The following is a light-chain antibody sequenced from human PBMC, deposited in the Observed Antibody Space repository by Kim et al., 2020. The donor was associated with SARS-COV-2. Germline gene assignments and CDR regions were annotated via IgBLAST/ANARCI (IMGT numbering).Light chain of an antibody. J-gene: IGLJ3*02. CDR1: SNNVGYQG. CDR2: RNS. Sequence: QAGLTQRPSVSKGLRQTATLTCTGNSNNVGYQGAAWLQQHQGHPPKLLSYRNSIRPSGISERFSASRSGNTASLAITGLQPKDEADYYCLAWDRSLSPWGLGGGTLLTVL. V-gene: IGLV10-54*01. CDR3: LAWDRSLSPWG.